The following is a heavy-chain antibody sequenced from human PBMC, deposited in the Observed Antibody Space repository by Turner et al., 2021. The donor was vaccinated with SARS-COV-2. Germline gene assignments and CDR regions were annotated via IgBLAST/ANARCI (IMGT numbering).Heavy chain of an antibody. V-gene: IGHV3-7*01. J-gene: IGHJ4*02. D-gene: IGHD6-19*01. CDR1: GFTFNNYW. CDR3: ARDAAGVEFDY. Sequence: EVQLVESGGGLVQPGGSLRLAWAASGFTFNNYWMSWVRQAPGKGLEWVANIKQDGSEKHYVDSAKGRFTISRDNAKNSLYLQMNSLRAEDTAVYYCARDAAGVEFDYWGQGTLVTVSS. CDR2: IKQDGSEK.